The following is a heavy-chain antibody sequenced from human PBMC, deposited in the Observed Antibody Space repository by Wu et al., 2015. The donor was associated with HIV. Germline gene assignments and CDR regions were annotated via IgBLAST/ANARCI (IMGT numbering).Heavy chain of an antibody. J-gene: IGHJ3*01. D-gene: IGHD3-16*01. CDR1: GYTFNRYG. CDR3: ARGRSNVDPHDALDL. CDR2: ISGYNDNR. V-gene: IGHV1-18*01. Sequence: QVQLVQSGAEVKKPGASVKVSCKASGYTFNRYGISWVRQAPGQGLEWMGWISGYNDNRNYAQKFQGRVTMTTDTSTSTAYMEMNRLGSDDTAVYYCARGRSNVDPHDALDLWGQGTMVTVSS.